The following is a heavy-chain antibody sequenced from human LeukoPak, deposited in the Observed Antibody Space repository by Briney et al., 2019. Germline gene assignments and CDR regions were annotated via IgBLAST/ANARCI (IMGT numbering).Heavy chain of an antibody. V-gene: IGHV4-59*01. J-gene: IGHJ4*02. D-gene: IGHD2-15*01. CDR2: IYYSGST. CDR1: GGSISSYY. Sequence: PSETLSLTCTVSGGSISSYYWSWIRQPPGKGLEWIGYIYYSGSTNYNPSLKSRVTISVDTSKNQFSLKLSSVTAADTAVYYCARDRRRGRLDYWDQGTLVTVSS. CDR3: ARDRRRGRLDY.